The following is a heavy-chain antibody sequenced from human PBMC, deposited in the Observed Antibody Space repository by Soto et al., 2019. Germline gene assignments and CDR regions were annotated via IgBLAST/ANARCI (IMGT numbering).Heavy chain of an antibody. J-gene: IGHJ5*02. D-gene: IGHD6-13*01. CDR1: GYTFTSYD. Sequence: QVQLVQSGAEVKKPGASVKVSCKASGYTFTSYDINWVRQATGQGLEWMGWMNPNSGNTGYAQKFQGRVTMTRNTSRSTAYMELSSLRSEDTAVYYCARGAIAAAGAWFDPWGQGTLVTVSS. CDR3: ARGAIAAAGAWFDP. V-gene: IGHV1-8*01. CDR2: MNPNSGNT.